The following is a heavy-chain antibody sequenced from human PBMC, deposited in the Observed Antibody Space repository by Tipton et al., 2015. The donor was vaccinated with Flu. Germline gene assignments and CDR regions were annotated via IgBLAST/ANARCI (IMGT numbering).Heavy chain of an antibody. V-gene: IGHV3-15*01. CDR3: TTVSRFLEWLSALDY. J-gene: IGHJ4*02. Sequence: GSLRLSCAASGFTFSNAWMSWVRQAPGKGLEWVGRIKSKTDGGTTDYAAPVKGRFTISRDDSKNTLYLQMNSLKTEDTAAYYCTTVSRFLEWLSALDYWGQGTLVTVSS. CDR1: GFTFSNAW. CDR2: IKSKTDGGTT. D-gene: IGHD3-3*01.